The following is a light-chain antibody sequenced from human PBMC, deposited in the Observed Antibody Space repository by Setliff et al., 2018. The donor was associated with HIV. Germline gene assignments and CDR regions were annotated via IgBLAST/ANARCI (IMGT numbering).Light chain of an antibody. Sequence: QSALTQPGSVSGSPGQSITISCTGTSSDVGGYNYVSWYQQHPGKAPNVVIYDVTNRPSGVSHRFSGSKSGNTASLTISGLQAEDEADYYCASYANSDVFIFGSGTKV. CDR2: DVT. V-gene: IGLV2-14*03. J-gene: IGLJ1*01. CDR3: ASYANSDVFI. CDR1: SSDVGGYNY.